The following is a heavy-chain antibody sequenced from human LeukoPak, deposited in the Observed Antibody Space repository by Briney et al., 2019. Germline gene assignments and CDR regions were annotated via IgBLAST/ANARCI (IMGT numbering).Heavy chain of an antibody. CDR2: ISYDGSNK. J-gene: IGHJ4*02. Sequence: GGSLRLSCAASGFTFSSYGMHWVRQAPGKGLEWVAVISYDGSNKYYADSVKGRFTISRDNSKHTLYLQMNSLRAEDTAVYYCAKWSTANDYWGQGTLVSVSS. V-gene: IGHV3-30*18. CDR1: GFTFSSYG. CDR3: AKWSTANDY. D-gene: IGHD4/OR15-4a*01.